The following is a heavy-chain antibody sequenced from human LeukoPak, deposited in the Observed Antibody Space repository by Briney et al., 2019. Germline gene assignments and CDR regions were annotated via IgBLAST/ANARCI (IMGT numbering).Heavy chain of an antibody. J-gene: IGHJ6*03. D-gene: IGHD3-3*01. Sequence: AAVKDSCKASVYTFTSYDISCGPQATRQGVECMAWMKAGIGNTGDAQKFQGRVSMTRTTSISTAYMELSSLRSEDTAVYYSARGPRFLEWLRYYYYMDVWGTGTPVTVSS. V-gene: IGHV1-8*01. CDR3: ARGPRFLEWLRYYYYMDV. CDR1: VYTFTSYD. CDR2: MKAGIGNT.